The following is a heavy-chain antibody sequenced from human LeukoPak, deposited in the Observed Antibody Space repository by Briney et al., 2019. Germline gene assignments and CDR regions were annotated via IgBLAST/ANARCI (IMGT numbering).Heavy chain of an antibody. Sequence: PSETLSLTCTVSGGSISSSSYYWGWIRQPPGKGLEWIGSIYYSGSTYYNPSLKSRVTISVDTSKNQFSLKLSSVTAADTAVYYCAKGPWLAYPYYFDYWGQGTLVTVSS. D-gene: IGHD6-19*01. V-gene: IGHV4-39*01. J-gene: IGHJ4*02. CDR1: GGSISSSSYY. CDR3: AKGPWLAYPYYFDY. CDR2: IYYSGST.